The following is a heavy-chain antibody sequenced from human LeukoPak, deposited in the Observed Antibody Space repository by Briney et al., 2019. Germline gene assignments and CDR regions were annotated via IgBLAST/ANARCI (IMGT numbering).Heavy chain of an antibody. D-gene: IGHD1-26*01. CDR1: GFTFSSYG. CDR2: IKQDGGEI. V-gene: IGHV3-7*03. J-gene: IGHJ4*02. CDR3: ARDKVVGATIFDY. Sequence: PGRSLRLSCAASGFTFSSYGMHWVRQAPGKGLEWVANIKQDGGEIYYVDSVKGRFTISRDNAKNSLYLQMSSLRAEDTAVYYCARDKVVGATIFDYWGQGTLVTVSS.